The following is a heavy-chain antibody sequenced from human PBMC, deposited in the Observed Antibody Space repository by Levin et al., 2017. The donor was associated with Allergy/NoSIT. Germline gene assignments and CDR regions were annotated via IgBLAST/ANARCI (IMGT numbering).Heavy chain of an antibody. CDR1: GFTVSSNY. Sequence: GESLKIPCAASGFTVSSNYMSWVRQAPGKGLEWVSVIYSGGSTYYADSVKGRFTISRDNSKNTLYLQMNSLRAEDTAVYYCAREFPSRDMVRGVIGYWGQGTLVTVSS. D-gene: IGHD3-10*01. V-gene: IGHV3-53*01. CDR2: IYSGGST. J-gene: IGHJ4*02. CDR3: AREFPSRDMVRGVIGY.